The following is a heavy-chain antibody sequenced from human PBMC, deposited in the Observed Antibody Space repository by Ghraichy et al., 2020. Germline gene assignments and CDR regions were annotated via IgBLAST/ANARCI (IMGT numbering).Heavy chain of an antibody. Sequence: SQTLSLTCAISGDSVSSNSAAWNWIRQSPSRGLEWLGRTYYRSKWYNDYAVSVKSRITINPSTSKNQFSRQLNSVTPADTAVYYCARSGIAAQDGMDVWGQGTTVTVSS. D-gene: IGHD6-6*01. CDR2: TYYRSKWYN. J-gene: IGHJ6*02. CDR1: GDSVSSNSAA. V-gene: IGHV6-1*01. CDR3: ARSGIAAQDGMDV.